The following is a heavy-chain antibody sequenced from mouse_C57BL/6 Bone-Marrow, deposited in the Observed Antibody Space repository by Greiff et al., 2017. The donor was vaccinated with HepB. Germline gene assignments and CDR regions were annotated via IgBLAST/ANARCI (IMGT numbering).Heavy chain of an antibody. Sequence: VMLVESGPGLVAPSQSLSITCTVSGFSLTSYAISWVRQPPGKGLEWLGVIWTGGGTNYNSALKSRLSISKDNSKSQVFLKMNSLQTDDTARYYCARALHSKGGYYAMDYWGQGTSVTVSS. CDR3: ARALHSKGGYYAMDY. CDR1: GFSLTSYA. D-gene: IGHD2-5*01. CDR2: IWTGGGT. J-gene: IGHJ4*01. V-gene: IGHV2-9-1*01.